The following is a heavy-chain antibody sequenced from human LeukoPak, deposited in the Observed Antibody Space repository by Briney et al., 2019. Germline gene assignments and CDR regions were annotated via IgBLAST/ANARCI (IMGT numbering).Heavy chain of an antibody. V-gene: IGHV4-30-4*01. D-gene: IGHD3-10*01. CDR3: ARESSESGWYFDL. Sequence: SQTLSLTCTVSGGSLSSGDYYWSWIRQPPGKGLEWIGYIYYSGSTYYNPSLKSRVTISVDTSKNQFSLKLSSVTAADTAVYYCARESSESGWYFDLWGRGTLVTVSS. CDR2: IYYSGST. CDR1: GGSLSSGDYY. J-gene: IGHJ2*01.